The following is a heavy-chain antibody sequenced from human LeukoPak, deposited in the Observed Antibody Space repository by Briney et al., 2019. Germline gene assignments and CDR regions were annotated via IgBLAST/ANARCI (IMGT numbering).Heavy chain of an antibody. D-gene: IGHD5-18*01. CDR1: EFTFTTYG. Sequence: GGSLTLSCAASEFTFTTYGMHWVRQAPGKGLEWVAFIYYDGSNIYYADYVKGRFTISRDNSKNTLYLQMNSLRAEDTAVYYCAKDHTWIQVWMEYWGQGTLVTVSS. J-gene: IGHJ4*02. CDR2: IYYDGSNI. V-gene: IGHV3-30*02. CDR3: AKDHTWIQVWMEY.